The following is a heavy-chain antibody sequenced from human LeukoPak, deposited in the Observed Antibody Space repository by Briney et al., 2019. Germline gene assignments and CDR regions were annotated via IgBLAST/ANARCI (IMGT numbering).Heavy chain of an antibody. Sequence: SETLSPTCAVYGGSFSGYYWSWIRQPPGKGLEWIGEINHSGSTNYNPSLKSRVTISVDTSKNQFSLKLSSVTAADTAVYYCARGIRYCSSTSCYPVGWFDPWGQGTLVTVSS. CDR2: INHSGST. J-gene: IGHJ5*02. D-gene: IGHD2-2*01. CDR1: GGSFSGYY. V-gene: IGHV4-34*01. CDR3: ARGIRYCSSTSCYPVGWFDP.